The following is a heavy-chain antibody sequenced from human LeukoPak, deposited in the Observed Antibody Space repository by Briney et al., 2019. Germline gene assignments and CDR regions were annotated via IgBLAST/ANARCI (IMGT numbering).Heavy chain of an antibody. CDR1: GFTFNNSA. D-gene: IGHD3-16*01. CDR3: AKDGSWGDYYFYFYIDV. CDR2: VSASGHYT. Sequence: GGSLRVSCEGSGFTFNNSAMGWVRQALGKGLEWVSGVSASGHYTYYVDSAKGRFTISRDNSKNTLYLQMNSLRAEDTALYYCAKDGSWGDYYFYFYIDVWGKGTTVTVSS. V-gene: IGHV3-23*01. J-gene: IGHJ6*03.